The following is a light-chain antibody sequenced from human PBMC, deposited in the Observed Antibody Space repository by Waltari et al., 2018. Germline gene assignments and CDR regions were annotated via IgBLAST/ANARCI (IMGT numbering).Light chain of an antibody. CDR1: QSVSSF. Sequence: DIVLTQSPATVSLSPGERATLSCRTSQSVSSFVSWYHQKPGQPPRLLIADASNRASGISDRITASASGLDFTLTISSLEPEDVGVYYCQQRDNWPWTFGQGTKVEIK. CDR2: DAS. J-gene: IGKJ1*01. V-gene: IGKV3-11*01. CDR3: QQRDNWPWT.